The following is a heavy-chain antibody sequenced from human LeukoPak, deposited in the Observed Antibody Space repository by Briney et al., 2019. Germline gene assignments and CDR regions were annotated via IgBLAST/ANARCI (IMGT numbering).Heavy chain of an antibody. CDR2: ISTTGST. J-gene: IGHJ4*02. Sequence: PSETLSLTCTVSGASISDYYWSWIRQSAGKGLKWIGRISTTGSTYYNPSFQSRVTMSADPSKTLFFLRLRSVTAADTAVYYCARSPSTIGWNWGYYFDYWGQGSLVTVSS. V-gene: IGHV4-4*07. CDR3: ARSPSTIGWNWGYYFDY. CDR1: GASISDYY. D-gene: IGHD3-3*01.